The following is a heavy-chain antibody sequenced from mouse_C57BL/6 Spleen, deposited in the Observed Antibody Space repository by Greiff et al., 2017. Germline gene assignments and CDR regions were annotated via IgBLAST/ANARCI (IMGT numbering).Heavy chain of an antibody. Sequence: VQLQQPGAELVRPGSSVKLSCKASGYTFTSYWMDWVKQRPGQGLEWIGNIYPSDGETHYNQKFKDKATLTVDKSSSTAYMQLSSLTSEDSAVYDCARKRYYGRIFDDWGKGTTGTVDS. CDR1: GYTFTSYW. CDR2: IYPSDGET. D-gene: IGHD1-1*01. V-gene: IGHV1-61*01. CDR3: ARKRYYGRIFDD. J-gene: IGHJ2*01.